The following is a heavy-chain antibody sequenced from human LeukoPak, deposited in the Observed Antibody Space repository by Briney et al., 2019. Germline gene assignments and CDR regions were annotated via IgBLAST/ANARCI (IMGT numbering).Heavy chain of an antibody. V-gene: IGHV3-30*04. CDR2: ISYAGDNT. CDR3: VSDPRDGGQNV. D-gene: IGHD5-24*01. J-gene: IGHJ6*04. Sequence: GGSLRLSCAASGFNFSAYAMHWVRQAPGKGLEWLTLISYAGDNTYYADSLKGRFTISRDKSKNTLYLQMNSLKPEDTAVYFCVSDPRDGGQNVWGKGTTVTVSS. CDR1: GFNFSAYA.